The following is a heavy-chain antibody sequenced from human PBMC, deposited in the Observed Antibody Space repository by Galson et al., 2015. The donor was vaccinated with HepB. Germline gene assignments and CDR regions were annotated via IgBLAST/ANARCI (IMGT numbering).Heavy chain of an antibody. V-gene: IGHV3-66*01. CDR1: GFTVSSNY. Sequence: SLRLSCAASGFTVSSNYMSWVRQAPGKGLEWVSVIYSGGSTYYADSVKGRFTISRDNSKNTLYLQMNSLRAEDTAVYYCARDGYTHKHFDYWGQGTLVTVSS. CDR3: ARDGYTHKHFDY. CDR2: IYSGGST. J-gene: IGHJ4*02. D-gene: IGHD6-13*01.